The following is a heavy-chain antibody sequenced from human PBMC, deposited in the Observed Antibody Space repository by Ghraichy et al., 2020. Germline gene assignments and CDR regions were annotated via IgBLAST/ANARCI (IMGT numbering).Heavy chain of an antibody. Sequence: ESLNISCKGSGYDFSTQWIGWVRQKPGKSLEWMGIICPGDSDIRYSPSFQGQVTISADKSINTAYLQWSSLKASDTAIYYCARQQKYSTSWYDYWGQGTLVTVSS. D-gene: IGHD6-13*01. J-gene: IGHJ4*02. V-gene: IGHV5-51*01. CDR3: ARQQKYSTSWYDY. CDR2: ICPGDSDI. CDR1: GYDFSTQW.